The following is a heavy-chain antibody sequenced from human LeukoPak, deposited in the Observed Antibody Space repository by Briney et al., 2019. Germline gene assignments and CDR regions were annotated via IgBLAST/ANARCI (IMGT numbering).Heavy chain of an antibody. CDR1: GYTFTSYG. CDR3: ATYCGGDCYTGY. D-gene: IGHD2-21*02. Sequence: ASVKVSCKASGYTFTSYGISWVRQAPGQELEWLGWISPYNGNTNYAQKLQGRVTMTTDTSTSTAYMELRSLRSDDTAVYYCATYCGGDCYTGYWGRGTLVTVTS. CDR2: ISPYNGNT. J-gene: IGHJ4*02. V-gene: IGHV1-18*01.